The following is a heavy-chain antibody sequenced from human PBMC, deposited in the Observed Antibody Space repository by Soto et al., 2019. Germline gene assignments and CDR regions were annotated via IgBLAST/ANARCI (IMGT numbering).Heavy chain of an antibody. CDR3: SSPVEIVPANGGYYGMDV. Sequence: LRLSCAAYGFTFSSYGMHWVRQAPGKGLEWVAVISYDGSNKYYADSVKGRFTISRDNSKNTLYLQMNSLRAEDTAVCYCSSPVEIVPANGGYYGMDVWGQGTTVTVSS. J-gene: IGHJ6*02. V-gene: IGHV3-30*03. CDR1: GFTFSSYG. D-gene: IGHD2-2*01. CDR2: ISYDGSNK.